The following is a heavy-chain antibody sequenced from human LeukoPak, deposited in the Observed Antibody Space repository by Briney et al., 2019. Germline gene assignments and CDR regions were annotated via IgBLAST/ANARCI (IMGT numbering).Heavy chain of an antibody. V-gene: IGHV3-7*01. CDR3: ARSSLGAAKTYYFDY. Sequence: GGSLRLSCAASGFTFSSYWMSWVRQAPGKGLEWVANIKQDGSEKFYVDSVKGRFTISRDNAKNSLYLQMNSVRAEDTAVYYCARSSLGAAKTYYFDYWGQGTLVTVSS. CDR2: IKQDGSEK. J-gene: IGHJ4*02. D-gene: IGHD6-25*01. CDR1: GFTFSSYW.